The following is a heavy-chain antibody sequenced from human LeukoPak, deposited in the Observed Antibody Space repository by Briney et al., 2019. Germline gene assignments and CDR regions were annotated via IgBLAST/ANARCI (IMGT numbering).Heavy chain of an antibody. CDR1: GFTFSSYA. V-gene: IGHV3-23*01. J-gene: IGHJ4*02. CDR2: ISGLGGST. CDR3: ARDVEARISAAGTFDY. D-gene: IGHD6-13*01. Sequence: PGGSLRLSCAASGFTFSSYAMSWVRQAPGKGLEWVSVISGLGGSTYYADSVKGRFAISRDNSKNTLWLQMNSLRADDTAIYYCARDVEARISAAGTFDYWCQGSLVTVSS.